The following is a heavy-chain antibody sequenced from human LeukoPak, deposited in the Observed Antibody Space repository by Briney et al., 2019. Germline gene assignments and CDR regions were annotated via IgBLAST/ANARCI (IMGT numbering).Heavy chain of an antibody. V-gene: IGHV3-48*02. D-gene: IGHD6-6*01. CDR1: GFSFSSYN. J-gene: IGHJ4*02. Sequence: GGSLRLSCAASGFSFSSYNMNWVRQAPGKGLEWVSYISSSRNTIYYADSVKGRFTISRDNAKNSLYLQMNSLRDEDTAVYYCAREYSSSSGSVSDYWGQGTLVTVSS. CDR2: ISSSRNTI. CDR3: AREYSSSSGSVSDY.